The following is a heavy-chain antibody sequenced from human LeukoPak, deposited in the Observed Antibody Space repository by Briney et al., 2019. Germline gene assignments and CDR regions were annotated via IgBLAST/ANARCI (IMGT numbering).Heavy chain of an antibody. CDR3: ARRRWFGELYPFDY. CDR1: GGSITSSNW. Sequence: PSETLSLTCAVSGGSITSSNWWSWVRQPPGKGLEWIGEIYYTGSTSYTPSLKSRVTMSFDKSKNLFSLKLTSVTAADTAVYYCARRRWFGELYPFDYWGQGTLVTVSS. V-gene: IGHV4-4*02. CDR2: IYYTGST. J-gene: IGHJ4*02. D-gene: IGHD3-10*01.